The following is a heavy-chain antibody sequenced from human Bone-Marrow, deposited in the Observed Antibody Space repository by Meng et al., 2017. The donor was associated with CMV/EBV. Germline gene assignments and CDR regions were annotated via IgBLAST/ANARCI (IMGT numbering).Heavy chain of an antibody. CDR2: IQQEGSAK. CDR3: ATTSNGFFDY. Sequence: GESLKISCGASGFSFSNYWMSWVRQAPGKGPEWVANIQQEGSAKYYVDSVRGRFTISRDNANSSLSLQMNSPRAEDTAIYYCATTSNGFFDYWGQGALVTVSS. J-gene: IGHJ4*02. V-gene: IGHV3-7*01. D-gene: IGHD6-19*01. CDR1: GFSFSNYW.